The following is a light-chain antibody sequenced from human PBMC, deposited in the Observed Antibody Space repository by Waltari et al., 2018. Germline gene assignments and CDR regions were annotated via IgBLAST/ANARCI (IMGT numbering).Light chain of an antibody. Sequence: QAALTQPPSVSGSPGESVTISCTGTTSDVGGYNFVPWYQQHPGKAPKLMIFDVNKRPSGVPDRFSGSKSGNTASLAISGLQPEDEAEYHCSSYAGASTLIFGGGTRLTVL. CDR1: TSDVGGYNF. CDR2: DVN. J-gene: IGLJ2*01. CDR3: SSYAGASTLI. V-gene: IGLV2-11*01.